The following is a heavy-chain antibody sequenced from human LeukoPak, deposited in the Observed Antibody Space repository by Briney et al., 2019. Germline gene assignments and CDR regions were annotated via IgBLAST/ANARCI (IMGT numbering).Heavy chain of an antibody. J-gene: IGHJ3*02. V-gene: IGHV4-61*02. CDR2: IYTSGST. Sequence: SETLSLTCTVPGGSISSGSYYWSWIRQPAGKGLEWIGRIYTSGSTNYNPPLKSRVTISVDTSKNQFSLKLSSVTAADTAVYYCARISTGYSSGWYQGVAAAFDIWGQGTMVTVSS. CDR1: GGSISSGSYY. D-gene: IGHD6-19*01. CDR3: ARISTGYSSGWYQGVAAAFDI.